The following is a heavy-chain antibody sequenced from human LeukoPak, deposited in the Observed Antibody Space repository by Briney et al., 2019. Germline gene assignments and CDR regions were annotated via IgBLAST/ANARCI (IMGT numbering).Heavy chain of an antibody. Sequence: GGSLRLSCAASGFTFGGYAMHWVRQAPGKGLEWVSGISWNSGSIGYADSVKGRFTISRDNAKNSLYLQMNSLRAEDMALYHCAKDRWQQLTSYMDVWGKGTTVTVSS. CDR2: ISWNSGSI. CDR3: AKDRWQQLTSYMDV. J-gene: IGHJ6*03. V-gene: IGHV3-9*03. D-gene: IGHD6-13*01. CDR1: GFTFGGYA.